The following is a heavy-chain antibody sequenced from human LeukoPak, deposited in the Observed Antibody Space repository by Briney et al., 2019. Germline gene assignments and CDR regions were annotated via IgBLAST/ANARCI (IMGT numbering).Heavy chain of an antibody. CDR2: INPNSGGT. CDR1: GYSFTGYY. CDR3: ARSYSSSYYWFDP. D-gene: IGHD6-13*01. Sequence: ASLKVSCKASGYSFTGYYMNWVRQAPGQGLKWMGWINPNSGGTNYAQKFQGRVTMTRDTSISTAYMELRKLRSDDTAVYYCARSYSSSYYWFDPWGQGTLVTVSS. J-gene: IGHJ5*02. V-gene: IGHV1-2*02.